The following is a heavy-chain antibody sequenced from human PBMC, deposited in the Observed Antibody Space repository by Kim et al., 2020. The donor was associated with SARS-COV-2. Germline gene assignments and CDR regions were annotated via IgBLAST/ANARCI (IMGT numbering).Heavy chain of an antibody. V-gene: IGHV3-66*01. D-gene: IGHD2-15*01. J-gene: IGHJ4*02. Sequence: RFTISRDNSKNTLYLQMNSLRAEDTAVYYCARDDGYCSGGSCYSGGVFAYWGQGTLVTVSS. CDR3: ARDDGYCSGGSCYSGGVFAY.